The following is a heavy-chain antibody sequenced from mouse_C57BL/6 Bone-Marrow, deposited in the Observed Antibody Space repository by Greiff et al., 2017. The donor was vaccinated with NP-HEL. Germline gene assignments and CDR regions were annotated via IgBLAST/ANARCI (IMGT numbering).Heavy chain of an antibody. CDR1: GYTFTDYY. CDR3: AIRYGSSPDY. Sequence: EVQLQESGPVLVKPGASVKMSCKASGYTFTDYYMNWVKQSHGKSLEWIGVINPYNGGTSYNQKFKGKATLTVDKSSSTAYMELNSLTSEDSAVYYCAIRYGSSPDYWGQGTTLTVSS. CDR2: INPYNGGT. D-gene: IGHD1-1*01. V-gene: IGHV1-19*01. J-gene: IGHJ2*01.